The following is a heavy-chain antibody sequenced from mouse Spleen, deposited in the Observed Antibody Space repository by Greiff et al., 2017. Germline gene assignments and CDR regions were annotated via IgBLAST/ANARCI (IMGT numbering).Heavy chain of an antibody. CDR3: ARSRYYGSSLYAMDY. CDR1: GYTFTSYT. Sequence: QVQLQQSGAELARPGASVKMSCKASGYTFTSYTMHWVKQRPGQGLEWIGYINPSSGYTKYNQKFKDKATLTADKSSSTAYMQLSSLTSEDSAVYYCARSRYYGSSLYAMDYWGQGTSVTVSS. V-gene: IGHV1-4*01. J-gene: IGHJ4*01. D-gene: IGHD1-1*01. CDR2: INPSSGYT.